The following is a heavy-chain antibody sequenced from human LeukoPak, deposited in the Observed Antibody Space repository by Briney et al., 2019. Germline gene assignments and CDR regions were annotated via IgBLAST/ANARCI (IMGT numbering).Heavy chain of an antibody. CDR1: GFTVSSNY. D-gene: IGHD3-3*01. CDR2: IYSGGST. CDR3: ARIWSTIFGVVTP. J-gene: IGHJ5*02. V-gene: IGHV3-66*01. Sequence: GGSLRLSCAASGFTVSSNYMSWVRQAPGKGLEWVSVIYSGGSTYYADSVKGRFTISRDNSKNTLYLQMNSLRVEDTAVYYCARIWSTIFGVVTPWGQGTLVTVSS.